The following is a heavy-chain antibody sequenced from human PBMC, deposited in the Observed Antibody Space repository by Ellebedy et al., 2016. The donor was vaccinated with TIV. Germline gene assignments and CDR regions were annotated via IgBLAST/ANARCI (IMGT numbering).Heavy chain of an antibody. Sequence: SLKISXAASGFTFDDYAMHWVRQAPGKGLEWVSGISWNSGSIDYADSVKGRFTISRDDAKKSLYLQMNSLRADDTAVYYCARDLYGDFWFDYWGQGILVTVSS. V-gene: IGHV3-9*01. CDR2: ISWNSGSI. J-gene: IGHJ4*02. CDR3: ARDLYGDFWFDY. D-gene: IGHD4-17*01. CDR1: GFTFDDYA.